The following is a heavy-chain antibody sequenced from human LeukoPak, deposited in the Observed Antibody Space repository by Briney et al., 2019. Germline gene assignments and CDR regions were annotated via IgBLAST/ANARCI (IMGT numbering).Heavy chain of an antibody. CDR2: VYYSGST. CDR1: GGSVSGYY. CDR3: ARHSFSGMDV. J-gene: IGHJ6*02. V-gene: IGHV4-59*08. Sequence: PSETLSLTCVVSGGSVSGYYWGWIRQPPGRGLEWIGYVYYSGSTNYNPSFKSRVTISVDTSKNQFSLKLSSVTAADTAVYYCARHSFSGMDVWGQGTTDTVSS.